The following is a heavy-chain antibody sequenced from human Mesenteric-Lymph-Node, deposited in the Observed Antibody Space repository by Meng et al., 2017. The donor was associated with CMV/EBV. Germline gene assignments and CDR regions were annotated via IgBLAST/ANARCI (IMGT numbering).Heavy chain of an antibody. J-gene: IGHJ4*02. CDR3: ARRGGSSGSYAVDY. D-gene: IGHD6-19*01. CDR1: GFTFSSYA. CDR2: ISYDGSNK. Sequence: GESLKISCAASGFTFSSYAMHWVRQAPGKGLEWVAVISYDGSNKYYADSVKGRFTTSRDNSKNTLYLQMNSLGVEDTAVYYCARRGGSSGSYAVDYWGQGILVTVSS. V-gene: IGHV3-30-3*01.